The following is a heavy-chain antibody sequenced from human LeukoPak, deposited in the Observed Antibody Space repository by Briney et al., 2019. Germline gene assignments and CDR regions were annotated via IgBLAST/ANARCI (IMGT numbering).Heavy chain of an antibody. V-gene: IGHV3-33*01. D-gene: IGHD6-13*01. CDR3: ARDRYSSSWYTRNYYYYGMDV. J-gene: IGHJ6*04. CDR1: GCTFSSYG. Sequence: GRSLRLSCAASGCTFSSYGMHWVRQAPGKGLEWVAVIWYDGSNKYYADSVKGRFTISRDNSKNTLYLQMNSLRAEDTAVYYCARDRYSSSWYTRNYYYYGMDVWGKGTTVTVSS. CDR2: IWYDGSNK.